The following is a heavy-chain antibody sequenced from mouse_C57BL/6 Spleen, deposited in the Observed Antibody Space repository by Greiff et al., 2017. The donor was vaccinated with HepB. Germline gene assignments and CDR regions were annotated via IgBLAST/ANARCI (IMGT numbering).Heavy chain of an antibody. J-gene: IGHJ2*01. CDR2: INPNNGGT. CDR1: GYTFTDYN. CDR3: ARSANYYGSSYAQFDY. D-gene: IGHD1-1*01. Sequence: VQLKQSGPELVKPGASVKMSCKASGYTFTDYNMHWVKQSHGKSLEWIGYINPNNGGTSSNQKFKGKATLTVNKSSSTAYMELRSLTSEDSAVYYCARSANYYGSSYAQFDYWGQGTTLTVSS. V-gene: IGHV1-22*01.